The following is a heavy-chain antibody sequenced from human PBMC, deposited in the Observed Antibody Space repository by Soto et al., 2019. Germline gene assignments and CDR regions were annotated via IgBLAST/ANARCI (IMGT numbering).Heavy chain of an antibody. J-gene: IGHJ4*02. CDR3: ARDRNKYYDFWSGYPRSAY. CDR2: IKQDGSEK. CDR1: GFTFSSYW. Sequence: GGSLRLSCAASGFTFSSYWMSWVRQAPGKGLEWVANIKQDGSEKYYVDSVKGRFTISRDNAKNSLYLQMNSLRAEDTAVYYCARDRNKYYDFWSGYPRSAYWGQGTLVTVSS. V-gene: IGHV3-7*05. D-gene: IGHD3-3*01.